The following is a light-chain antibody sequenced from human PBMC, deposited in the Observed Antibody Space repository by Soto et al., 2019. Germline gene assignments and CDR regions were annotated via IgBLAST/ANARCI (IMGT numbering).Light chain of an antibody. CDR2: SAS. CDR1: RGIGNY. Sequence: DIPRTQSPSSLSASVGDRITITCRASRGIGNYLAWYQQKPGTVPKLLIYSASTLQSGVPSRFSGSGTGTDFTLDISSLQPEDVATYYSPEYDGVPVTFGQGTRLEIK. V-gene: IGKV1-27*01. J-gene: IGKJ5*01. CDR3: PEYDGVPVT.